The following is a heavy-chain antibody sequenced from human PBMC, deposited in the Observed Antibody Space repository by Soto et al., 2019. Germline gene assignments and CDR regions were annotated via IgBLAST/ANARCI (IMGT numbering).Heavy chain of an antibody. D-gene: IGHD3-9*01. J-gene: IGHJ2*01. CDR3: ARESHDILTGPPWVWYFDL. V-gene: IGHV4-34*01. CDR2: INDRGSI. Sequence: QVQLQQWGAGPLRPLETLSLTCGVSGGSFSGYYWAWIRHSPGKGLEWIGEINDRGSINSNPSLKSRVITSVDTSKNHYSLNLMSVTAADTAVYYCARESHDILTGPPWVWYFDLWGRGTLVTVSS. CDR1: GGSFSGYY.